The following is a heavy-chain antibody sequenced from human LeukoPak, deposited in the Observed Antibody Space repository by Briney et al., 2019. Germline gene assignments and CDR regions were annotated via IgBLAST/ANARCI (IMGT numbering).Heavy chain of an antibody. J-gene: IGHJ4*02. V-gene: IGHV3-74*01. CDR3: ARVNDFGDYFDY. CDR2: INTDGSST. CDR1: GFTFSSYW. Sequence: GGSQRLSCAASGFTFSSYWMHWVRQAPGKELVWVSRINTDGSSTSYADSVKGRFTISRDNAKNTLYLQMNSLRAEDTAVYYCARVNDFGDYFDYWGQGTLVTVSS. D-gene: IGHD3-3*01.